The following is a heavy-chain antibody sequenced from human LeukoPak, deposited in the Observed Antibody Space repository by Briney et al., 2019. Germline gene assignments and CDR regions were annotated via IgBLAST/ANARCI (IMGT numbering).Heavy chain of an antibody. CDR1: GYTFTSDY. V-gene: IGHV1-46*01. CDR2: VHSSGGVI. J-gene: IGHJ4*02. CDR3: ATGPSPNWNAPYFDY. D-gene: IGHD1-1*01. Sequence: ASVKVSCKASGYTFTSDYMNWVRQAPGQGLEWMGIVHSSGGVIKYAQEFQDRLTVTRDTSTSTIYMELSSLRSEDTAVYYCATGPSPNWNAPYFDYWGQGTLVTVSS.